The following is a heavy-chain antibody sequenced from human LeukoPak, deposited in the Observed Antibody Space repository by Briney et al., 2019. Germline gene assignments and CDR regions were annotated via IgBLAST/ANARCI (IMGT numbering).Heavy chain of an antibody. J-gene: IGHJ6*03. D-gene: IGHD4-11*01. CDR3: ARDQEDYTLGYYYMDV. Sequence: ASVKVSCKASGYTFTGYYMHWVRQAAGQGLEWMGWINPNSGGTNYAQKFQGRVTMTRDTSISTAYMELSRLRSDDTAVYYCARDQEDYTLGYYYMDVWGKGTMVTVSS. CDR2: INPNSGGT. V-gene: IGHV1-2*02. CDR1: GYTFTGYY.